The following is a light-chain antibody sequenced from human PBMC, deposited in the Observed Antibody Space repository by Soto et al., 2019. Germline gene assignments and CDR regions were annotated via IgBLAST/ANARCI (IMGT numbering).Light chain of an antibody. CDR3: QHYNSYSEA. CDR1: QSIDTY. CDR2: DAS. Sequence: DIQMTQSPSSLSASEGDRVSITCRASQSIDTYLNWYQQTQGKAPKILIYDASSLASGVPSRFRGSGSGTEFTLSISRLQPDDFETYYCQHYNSYSEAFGQGTKVDIK. J-gene: IGKJ1*01. V-gene: IGKV1-5*01.